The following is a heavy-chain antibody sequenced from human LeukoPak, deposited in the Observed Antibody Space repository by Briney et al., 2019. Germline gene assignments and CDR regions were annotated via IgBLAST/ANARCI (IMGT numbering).Heavy chain of an antibody. D-gene: IGHD1-20*01. CDR1: GFIFSHYG. CDR3: ARDNNWSSDY. CDR2: IQNDASTE. V-gene: IGHV3-33*05. J-gene: IGHJ4*02. Sequence: GRSLRLSCAASGFIFSHYGMHWVRQAPGKGLEWVAVIQNDASTENFADSVKGRFTISRDNSKNTVFLQMNSLRAEDTAVYYCARDNNWSSDYWGQGTLVTVSS.